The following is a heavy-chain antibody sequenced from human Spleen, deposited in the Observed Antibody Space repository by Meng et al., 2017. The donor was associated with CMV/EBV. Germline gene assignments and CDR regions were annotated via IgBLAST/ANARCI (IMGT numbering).Heavy chain of an antibody. CDR1: GYSFTNYW. CDR2: IYPGDSDT. CDR3: AREGNYDILTGYYSPGGMDV. D-gene: IGHD3-9*01. V-gene: IGHV5-51*01. J-gene: IGHJ6*02. Sequence: GGSLRLSCKGSGYSFTNYWIDWVRQMPGKGLEWMGIIYPGDSDTRYSPSFQGQVTISADKSISTAYLQWSSLKASDTAMYYCAREGNYDILTGYYSPGGMDVWGQGTTVTVSS.